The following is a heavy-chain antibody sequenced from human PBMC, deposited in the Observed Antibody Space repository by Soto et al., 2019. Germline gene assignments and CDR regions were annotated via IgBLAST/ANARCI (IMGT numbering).Heavy chain of an antibody. J-gene: IGHJ4*02. CDR2: ISGSSGNI. D-gene: IGHD2-15*01. Sequence: DVQLLESGGGLVQPGGSLILSCAASGFTFSSYAMNWVRLAPGKGLELVSGISGSSGNIYYPDSLKGRFTISRDTSKNTLYLQIKSGRGEEAALYYGAKVSHGGGAYFDYWGQGTLVTVSS. CDR3: AKVSHGGGAYFDY. V-gene: IGHV3-23*01. CDR1: GFTFSSYA.